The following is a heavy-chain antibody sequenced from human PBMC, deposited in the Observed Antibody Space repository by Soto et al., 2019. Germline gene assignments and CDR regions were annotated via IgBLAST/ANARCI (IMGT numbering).Heavy chain of an antibody. J-gene: IGHJ3*02. CDR3: ARPVNRAFDI. CDR2: IYYSGST. V-gene: IGHV4-39*01. Sequence: QLQLQESGPGLVKTSETLSLTCTVSGGSISSSSYYWSWIRQSPGKGLEWIGSIYYSGSTYYNPSLNRRVIISAHTSKNPSSLKLTSVTAADTAVYYSARPVNRAFDIWGQGTMVTVSS. CDR1: GGSISSSSYY. D-gene: IGHD4-17*01.